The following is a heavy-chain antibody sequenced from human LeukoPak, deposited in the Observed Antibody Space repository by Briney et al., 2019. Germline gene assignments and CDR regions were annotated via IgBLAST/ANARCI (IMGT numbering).Heavy chain of an antibody. CDR3: ARRYPSVRGVNLRPQEVRKYYFDY. V-gene: IGHV4-4*07. CDR2: FYTSGNS. D-gene: IGHD3-10*01. CDR1: GGSISTYY. Sequence: SETLSLTCSVSGGSISTYYWSWIRQPAGKGLEWIGRFYTSGNSYYNPSLKSRVTMSVDTSKNQFSLKLSSVTAADTAVYYCARRYPSVRGVNLRPQEVRKYYFDYWGQGNLVTVSS. J-gene: IGHJ4*02.